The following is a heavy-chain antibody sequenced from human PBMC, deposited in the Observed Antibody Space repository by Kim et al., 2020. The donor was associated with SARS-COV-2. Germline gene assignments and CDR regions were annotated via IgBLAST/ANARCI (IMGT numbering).Heavy chain of an antibody. CDR3: ARVGYNSIDY. V-gene: IGHV4-59*01. J-gene: IGHJ4*02. D-gene: IGHD1-1*01. Sequence: STNYHPSLKSRVTISVDTAKNQFSLKLSSVTAADTAVYYCARVGYNSIDYWGQGTLVTVSS. CDR2: ST.